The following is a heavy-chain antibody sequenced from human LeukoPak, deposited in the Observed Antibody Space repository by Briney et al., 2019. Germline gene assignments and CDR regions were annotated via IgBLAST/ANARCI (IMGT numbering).Heavy chain of an antibody. V-gene: IGHV3-30*04. CDR2: ISYDGSDS. Sequence: GRSLRLSCAASGFTFSSYAMHWVRQAPGRGLEWVAIISYDGSDSYYADSVRGRFTISRDNSKSTLYLQMNSLRAEDTAVYYCAKSITRIVVEPDYWGQGTLVTVSS. CDR1: GFTFSSYA. J-gene: IGHJ4*02. CDR3: AKSITRIVVEPDY. D-gene: IGHD3-22*01.